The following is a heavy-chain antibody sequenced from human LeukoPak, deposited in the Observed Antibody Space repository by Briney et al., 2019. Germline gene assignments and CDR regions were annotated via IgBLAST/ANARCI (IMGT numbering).Heavy chain of an antibody. V-gene: IGHV3-23*01. CDR3: AKDLGAVVMSYYMDV. D-gene: IGHD6-19*01. J-gene: IGHJ6*03. CDR2: ISGSGGST. Sequence: GGSLRLSCAASGFTVSSYAMSWVRQAPGKGLECVSAISGSGGSTYYADSVKGRFTSSRDNSKNTLYRQMNSLRAEDTAVYYCAKDLGAVVMSYYMDVWGKGTTVIVSS. CDR1: GFTVSSYA.